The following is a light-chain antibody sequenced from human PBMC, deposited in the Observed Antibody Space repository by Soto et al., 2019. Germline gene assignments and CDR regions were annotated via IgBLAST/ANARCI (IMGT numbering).Light chain of an antibody. CDR2: EVS. CDR1: SSDVGGYNY. V-gene: IGLV2-8*01. J-gene: IGLJ2*01. CDR3: SSYAGSHNLV. Sequence: QSALTQPPSASGSPGQSVTISCTGTSSDVGGYNYVSWYQQHPGKALKLMIYEVSKRPSGVPDRFSGSKSGNTASLTVSGLQAEDEADYYCSSYAGSHNLVFGGGTKLTVL.